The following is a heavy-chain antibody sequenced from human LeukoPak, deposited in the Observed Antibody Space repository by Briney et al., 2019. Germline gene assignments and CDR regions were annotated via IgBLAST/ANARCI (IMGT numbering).Heavy chain of an antibody. J-gene: IGHJ6*03. CDR2: INHSGST. D-gene: IGHD6-6*01. Sequence: SETLSLTCAVYGGSFSGYYWSWIRQPPGKGLEWIGEINHSGSTNYNPSLKSRVTISVDTSKNQFSLKLSSVTAADTAVYYCATARPFYYYMDVWGKGTTVTVSS. CDR3: ATARPFYYYMDV. V-gene: IGHV4-34*01. CDR1: GGSFSGYY.